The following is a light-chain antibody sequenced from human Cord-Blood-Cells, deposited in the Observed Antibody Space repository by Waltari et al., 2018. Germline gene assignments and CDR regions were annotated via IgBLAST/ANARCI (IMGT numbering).Light chain of an antibody. Sequence: DIQMTQSPSSLSASVGDRVTITCQASQDISNYLYWYQQKPGKAPKLLIYDASNLETGVPSRFSGSGSGTDFTFTISSLQPEDIATYYCQQYDNLPRLTFGGGTKVEIK. CDR3: QQYDNLPRLT. V-gene: IGKV1-33*01. CDR2: DAS. CDR1: QDISNY. J-gene: IGKJ4*01.